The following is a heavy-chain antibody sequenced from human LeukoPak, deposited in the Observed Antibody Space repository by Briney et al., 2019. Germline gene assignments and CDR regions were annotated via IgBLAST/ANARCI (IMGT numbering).Heavy chain of an antibody. CDR3: ARVSLGLADY. CDR2: ISSINNYI. Sequence: PGGSLRLSCAASGFTFSIYSLNWVRQAPGKGLEWVSLISSINNYIYYADSVKGRFTISRDNAKDSLYLQMNSLRAEDTAVYYCARVSLGLADYWGQGTLVTVSS. V-gene: IGHV3-21*01. CDR1: GFTFSIYS. J-gene: IGHJ4*02.